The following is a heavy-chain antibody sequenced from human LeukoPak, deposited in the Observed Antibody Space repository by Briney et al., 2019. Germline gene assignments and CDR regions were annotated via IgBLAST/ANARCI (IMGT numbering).Heavy chain of an antibody. CDR1: GGSFSGYY. CDR3: ARGKVVRERWLQFFDY. CDR2: INHSGST. J-gene: IGHJ4*02. D-gene: IGHD5-24*01. V-gene: IGHV4-34*01. Sequence: ETLSLTCAVYGGSFSGYYWSWIRQPPGKGLEWIGEINHSGSTNYNPSLKSRVTISVDTSKNQFSLKLSSVTAADTAVYYCARGKVVRERWLQFFDYWGQGTLVTVSS.